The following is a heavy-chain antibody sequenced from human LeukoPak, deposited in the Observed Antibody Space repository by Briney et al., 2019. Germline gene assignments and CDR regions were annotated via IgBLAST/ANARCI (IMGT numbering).Heavy chain of an antibody. CDR1: GGSISSYY. CDR3: ARGSHYDFWSGTPPGFDP. Sequence: SETLSLTCTVSGGSISSYYWGWIRQPPGKGLEWIGYIYYSGSTNYNPSLKSRVTISVDTSKNQFSLKLSSVTAADTAVYYCARGSHYDFWSGTPPGFDPWGQGTLVTVSS. J-gene: IGHJ5*02. CDR2: IYYSGST. V-gene: IGHV4-59*01. D-gene: IGHD3-3*01.